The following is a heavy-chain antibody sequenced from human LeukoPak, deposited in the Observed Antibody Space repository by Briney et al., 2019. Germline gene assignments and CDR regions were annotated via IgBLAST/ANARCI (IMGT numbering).Heavy chain of an antibody. CDR1: GFTFSSYA. Sequence: SGGSLSLSCAASGFTFSSYAMHWVRQAPGKGLEWVAVISYDGSNKYYADSVKGRFTISRDNSKNTLYLQMNSLRAEDTAVYYCAREGSYPLFDYWGQGTLVTVSS. D-gene: IGHD1-26*01. CDR2: ISYDGSNK. J-gene: IGHJ4*02. CDR3: AREGSYPLFDY. V-gene: IGHV3-30-3*01.